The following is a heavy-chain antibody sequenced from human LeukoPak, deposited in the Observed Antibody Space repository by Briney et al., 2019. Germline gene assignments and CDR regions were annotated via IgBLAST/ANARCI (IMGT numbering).Heavy chain of an antibody. CDR3: AKDGGTDDVYYFDY. Sequence: GGSLRLSCAASGFTFSSYAMSWVRQAPGKGLEWDSGISGSGGRTYYADSVKGRFTISRDNSKNTLYLQMNSLRAEDTAIYYCAKDGGTDDVYYFDYWGQGTLVTVSS. CDR1: GFTFSSYA. J-gene: IGHJ4*02. V-gene: IGHV3-23*01. CDR2: ISGSGGRT. D-gene: IGHD1-1*01.